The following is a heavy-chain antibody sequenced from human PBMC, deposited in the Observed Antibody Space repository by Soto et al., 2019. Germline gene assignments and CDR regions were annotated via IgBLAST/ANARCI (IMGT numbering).Heavy chain of an antibody. D-gene: IGHD2-2*01. CDR2: ISPYTDDP. CDR3: ARVIPGAEAWFHP. Sequence: QGQLVQSGVEVKKPGASVKVSCSASGNTFTNFGVTWVRQAPGQGLEWMGWISPYTDDPSYALKFQGRVTMTIDTSTSTAYSDLRSLPSDDTAVYYCARVIPGAEAWFHPWGQGTLVTVSS. J-gene: IGHJ5*02. V-gene: IGHV1-18*01. CDR1: GNTFTNFG.